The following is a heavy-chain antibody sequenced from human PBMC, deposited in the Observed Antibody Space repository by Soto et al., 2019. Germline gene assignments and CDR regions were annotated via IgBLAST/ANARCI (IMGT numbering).Heavy chain of an antibody. CDR1: GFTFSTYA. V-gene: IGHV3-30-3*01. CDR3: ASARRPLAWFGAISLDY. CDR2: ITYDGSIQ. Sequence: QVQLVEAGGGVVQPGMSLRLSCAASGFTFSTYALHWVRQAPGKGLEWLAVITYDGSIQHYADSVKGRLTISRDDSENXLPLQRNTSRADGSAVYYCASARRPLAWFGAISLDYWGQGTLVTVSS. D-gene: IGHD3-10*01. J-gene: IGHJ4*02.